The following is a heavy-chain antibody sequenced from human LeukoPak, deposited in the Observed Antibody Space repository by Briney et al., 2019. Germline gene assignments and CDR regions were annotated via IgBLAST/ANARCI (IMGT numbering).Heavy chain of an antibody. CDR3: ARQIHDFWTSAALGPMDV. CDR1: GYSISSGYY. V-gene: IGHV4-38-2*01. CDR2: IYHSGST. D-gene: IGHD3-3*01. Sequence: SETLSLTCAVSGYSISSGYYWGWIRQPPGKGLEWIGSIYHSGSTYYNPSLKSRVTISVDTSKNQFSLKLSSVTAADTAVYYCARQIHDFWTSAALGPMDVWGKGTTVTVSS. J-gene: IGHJ6*04.